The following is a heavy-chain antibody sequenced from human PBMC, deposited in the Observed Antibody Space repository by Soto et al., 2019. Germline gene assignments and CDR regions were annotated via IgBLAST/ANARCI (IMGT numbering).Heavy chain of an antibody. J-gene: IGHJ5*02. CDR2: VYYTGST. Sequence: SETLSLTCTVSGASIRSTDYYWSWIRQAPGKGLGWIGYVYYTGSTYYNPSLMSRLTISVDTSKNQFSLKLTSVTAAETAVYYCVRAAREGAVPPHWLDXWGQGTQVTVS. V-gene: IGHV4-30-4*01. CDR1: GASIRSTDYY. D-gene: IGHD2-15*01. CDR3: VRAAREGAVPPHWLDX.